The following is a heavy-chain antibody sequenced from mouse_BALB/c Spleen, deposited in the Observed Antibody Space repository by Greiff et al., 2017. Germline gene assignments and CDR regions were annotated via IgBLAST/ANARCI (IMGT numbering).Heavy chain of an antibody. Sequence: VQLQQSGTVLARPGASVKMSCKASGYTFTSYWMHWVKQRPGQGLEWIGAIYPGNSDTSYNQKFKGKAKLTAVTSTSTAYMELSSLTNEDSAVYYCTRKLGQGRAFDYWGQGTTLTVSS. J-gene: IGHJ2*01. CDR3: TRKLGQGRAFDY. CDR1: GYTFTSYW. D-gene: IGHD4-1*01. CDR2: IYPGNSDT. V-gene: IGHV1-5*01.